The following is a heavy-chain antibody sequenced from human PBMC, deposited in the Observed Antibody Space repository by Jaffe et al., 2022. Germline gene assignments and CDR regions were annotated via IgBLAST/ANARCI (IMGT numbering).Heavy chain of an antibody. CDR3: ALIGLAQPIPGYCSGGSCFQQPHHDAFDI. CDR2: IYWNDDK. V-gene: IGHV2-5*01. D-gene: IGHD2-15*01. Sequence: QITLKESGPTLVKPTQTLTLTCTFSGFSLSTSGVGVGWIRQPPGKALEWLALIYWNDDKRYSPSLKSRLTITKDTSKNQVVLTMTNMDPVDTATYYCALIGLAQPIPGYCSGGSCFQQPHHDAFDIWGQGTMVTVSS. CDR1: GFSLSTSGVG. J-gene: IGHJ3*02.